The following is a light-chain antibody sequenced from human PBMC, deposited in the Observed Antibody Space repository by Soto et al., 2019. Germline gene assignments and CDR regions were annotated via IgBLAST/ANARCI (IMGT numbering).Light chain of an antibody. CDR1: QSVSSSY. Sequence: EMVLTQSPGTLSLSPGERATLSCRASQSVSSSYLAWYQQKPGQAPRLLIYGASSRATGIPDRFSGSGSGTDFTLTISRLEPEDFAVYYCQQYGSLPFSFGPGTKVDIK. CDR3: QQYGSLPFS. V-gene: IGKV3-20*01. CDR2: GAS. J-gene: IGKJ3*01.